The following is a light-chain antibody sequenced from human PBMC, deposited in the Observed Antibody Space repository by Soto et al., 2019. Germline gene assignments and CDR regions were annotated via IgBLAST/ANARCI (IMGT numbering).Light chain of an antibody. V-gene: IGLV2-14*01. CDR2: DVN. CDR1: SSDVGAFIY. J-gene: IGLJ1*01. CDR3: SSYTTSSSYV. Sequence: QSALTQPASVSGSPGQSITISCTGTSSDVGAFIYVSWYQQHPGKAPKLMIYDVNNRPSGVSNRFSGSKSGNTASLTISGLQAEDEADYYCSSYTTSSSYVFGAGTKVNVL.